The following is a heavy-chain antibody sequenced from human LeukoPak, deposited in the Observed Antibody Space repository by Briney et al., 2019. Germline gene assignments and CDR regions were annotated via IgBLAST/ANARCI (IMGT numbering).Heavy chain of an antibody. D-gene: IGHD2/OR15-2a*01. J-gene: IGHJ4*02. CDR1: GFTFSSYW. CDR2: VSSEGKST. Sequence: GGSLRLTCAASGFTFSSYWMHWVRQAPGKGLEWVSRVSSEGKSTSFADSVKGRFTISRDNAKNTLYLQMSGLRAEDTAIYYCARGPEMTFYYFDSWGQGTLVTVSS. CDR3: ARGPEMTFYYFDS. V-gene: IGHV3-74*01.